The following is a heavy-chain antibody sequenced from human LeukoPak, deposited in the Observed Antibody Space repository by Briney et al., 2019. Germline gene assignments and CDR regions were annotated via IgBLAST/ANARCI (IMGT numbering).Heavy chain of an antibody. CDR1: GFSFSLYD. Sequence: PGGSLRLSCVASGFSFSLYDMHWVRQATGKGLEWVSYIGTAGDTDYPDSAKGRFTISRENVKNSLFLQMNSLRAGDTAVYYCARGYSRYYYYMDVWGKGTTVTVS. D-gene: IGHD1-14*01. CDR3: ARGYSRYYYYMDV. V-gene: IGHV3-13*01. CDR2: IGTAGDT. J-gene: IGHJ6*03.